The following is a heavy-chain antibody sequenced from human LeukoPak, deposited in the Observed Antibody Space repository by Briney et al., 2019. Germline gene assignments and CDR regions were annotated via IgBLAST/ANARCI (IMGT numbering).Heavy chain of an antibody. CDR1: GGSISSSSYY. Sequence: SETLSLTCTVSGGSISSSSYYWSWIRQPPVKGLEWIGYIYYSGSTNYNPSLKSRVTISVDTSKNQFSLKLSSVTAADTAVYYCARVKGSSGWYYYYYYMDVWGKGTTVTVSS. CDR2: IYYSGST. CDR3: ARVKGSSGWYYYYYYMDV. D-gene: IGHD6-19*01. J-gene: IGHJ6*03. V-gene: IGHV4-61*05.